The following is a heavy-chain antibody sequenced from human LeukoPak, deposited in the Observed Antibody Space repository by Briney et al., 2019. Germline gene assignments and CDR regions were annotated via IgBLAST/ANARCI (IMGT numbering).Heavy chain of an antibody. V-gene: IGHV4-31*03. CDR3: ARFIAAAAGDFQH. J-gene: IGHJ1*01. D-gene: IGHD6-13*01. Sequence: SETLSPTCTVSGGSISSGGYYWSWIRQHPGKGLEWIGYIYYSGSTYYNPSLKSRVTISVDTSKNQFSLKLSSVTAADTAVYYCARFIAAAAGDFQHWGQGTLVTVSS. CDR2: IYYSGST. CDR1: GGSISSGGYY.